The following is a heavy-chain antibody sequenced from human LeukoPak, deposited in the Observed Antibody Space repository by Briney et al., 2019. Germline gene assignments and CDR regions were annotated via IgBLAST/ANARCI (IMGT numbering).Heavy chain of an antibody. J-gene: IGHJ3*02. V-gene: IGHV3-64*01. D-gene: IGHD3-3*01. CDR2: ISSNGGST. CDR1: GFTFGSYA. CDR3: ARQNLHYDFWSGRQDAFDI. Sequence: GGSLRLSCAASGFTFGSYAMHWVRQAPGKGLEYVSAISSNGGSTYYANSVKGRFTISRDNSKNTLYLQMGSLRAEDMAVYYCARQNLHYDFWSGRQDAFDIWGQGTMVTVSS.